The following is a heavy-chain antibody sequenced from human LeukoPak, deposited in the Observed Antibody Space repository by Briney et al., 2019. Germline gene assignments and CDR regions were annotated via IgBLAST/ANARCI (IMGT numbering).Heavy chain of an antibody. Sequence: GGSLRLSCAASGSTFSSYAMSWVRQAPGKGLEWVSAISGSGGSTYYADSVKGRFTISRDNSKNTLYLQMNSLRAEDTAVYYCAKEDYYGSGSYYGTWFDPWGQGTLVTVSS. D-gene: IGHD3-10*01. V-gene: IGHV3-23*01. CDR3: AKEDYYGSGSYYGTWFDP. J-gene: IGHJ5*02. CDR2: ISGSGGST. CDR1: GSTFSSYA.